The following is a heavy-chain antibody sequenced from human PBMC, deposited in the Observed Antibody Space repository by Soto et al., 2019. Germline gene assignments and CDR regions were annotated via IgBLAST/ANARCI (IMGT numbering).Heavy chain of an antibody. V-gene: IGHV2-5*02. CDR2: IYWDDDK. CDR3: AHRPASCSGGSCYSGFDY. D-gene: IGHD2-15*01. Sequence: QITLKESGPTLVKPTQTLTLTCTFSGFSLSTSGVGVGWIRQPPGKALEWLALIYWDDDKRYSPSLKSRLTITKDTSKNQVVITMTNMDPVDTAAYSCAHRPASCSGGSCYSGFDYWGQGTLVTVSS. J-gene: IGHJ4*02. CDR1: GFSLSTSGVG.